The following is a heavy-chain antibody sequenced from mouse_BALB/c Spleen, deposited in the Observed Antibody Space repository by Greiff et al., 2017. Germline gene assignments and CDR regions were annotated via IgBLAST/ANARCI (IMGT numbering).Heavy chain of an antibody. D-gene: IGHD1-1*01. J-gene: IGHJ3*01. CDR3: ARGGGSSYGILSWFAY. Sequence: VQLQQSGPELVKPGALVKISCKASGYTFTSYDINWVKQRPGQGLEWIGWIYPGDGSTKYNEKFKGKATLTADKSSSTDYMQLSSLTTENSAVYFCARGGGSSYGILSWFAYWGQGTLVTVSA. CDR1: GYTFTSYD. CDR2: IYPGDGST. V-gene: IGHV1S56*01.